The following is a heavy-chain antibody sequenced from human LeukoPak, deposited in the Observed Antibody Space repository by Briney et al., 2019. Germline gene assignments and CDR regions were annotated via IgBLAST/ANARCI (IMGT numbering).Heavy chain of an antibody. Sequence: QPGGSLRLPCAAPGFTFSNYGIHWVGQAPGKGLEWGTFIGSDGSNKYYAVSVKGGFTISRDNSKSTLYLQMNSLRAEDTAVYYCAKVNCSGASCYSPDDSGQGTLVTVSS. V-gene: IGHV3-30*02. CDR2: IGSDGSNK. CDR3: AKVNCSGASCYSPDD. J-gene: IGHJ4*02. CDR1: GFTFSNYG. D-gene: IGHD2-15*01.